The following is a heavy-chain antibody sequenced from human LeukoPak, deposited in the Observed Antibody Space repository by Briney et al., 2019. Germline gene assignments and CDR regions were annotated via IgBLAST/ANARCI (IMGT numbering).Heavy chain of an antibody. Sequence: GASVKVSCKASGGTFSSYAISWVRQAPGQGLEWMGGIIPIFGTANYAQKFQGRVTITADESTSTAYMELSSLRSEDTAVYYCARDAVNYYDSSGYSPLDYWGQGTLVTVSS. D-gene: IGHD3-22*01. CDR2: IIPIFGTA. CDR3: ARDAVNYYDSSGYSPLDY. V-gene: IGHV1-69*13. J-gene: IGHJ4*02. CDR1: GGTFSSYA.